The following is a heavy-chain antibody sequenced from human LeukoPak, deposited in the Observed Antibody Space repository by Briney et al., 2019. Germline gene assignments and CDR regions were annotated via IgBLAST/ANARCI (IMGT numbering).Heavy chain of an antibody. CDR2: ISHRGSP. V-gene: IGHV4-61*08. CDR3: ARGDAFDI. CDR1: GGSIGSVGYQ. J-gene: IGHJ3*02. Sequence: SETLSLTCKVSGGSIGSVGYQWSWIRQAPGKGLEWIGYISHRGSPLYNPSLKSRVTMSVDTSENQVSLRLNSVTAPDTGVYYCARGDAFDIWGQGTMVTVSS.